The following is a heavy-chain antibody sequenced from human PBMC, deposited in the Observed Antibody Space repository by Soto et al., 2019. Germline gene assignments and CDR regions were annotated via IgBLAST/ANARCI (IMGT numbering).Heavy chain of an antibody. J-gene: IGHJ5*02. CDR2: IIPIFGTA. Sequence: SVKVSCKASGGTFSSYAISWVRQAPGQGLEWMGGIIPIFGTANYAQKFQGRVTITADESTSTAYMELSSLRSEDTAVYYCAREIAVAGNCFDPWGQGTLVTVSS. CDR3: AREIAVAGNCFDP. D-gene: IGHD6-19*01. CDR1: GGTFSSYA. V-gene: IGHV1-69*13.